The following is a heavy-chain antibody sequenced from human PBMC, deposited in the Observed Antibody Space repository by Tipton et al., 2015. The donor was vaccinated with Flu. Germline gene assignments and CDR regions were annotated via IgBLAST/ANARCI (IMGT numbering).Heavy chain of an antibody. J-gene: IGHJ4*02. V-gene: IGHV4-38-2*02. D-gene: IGHD2-2*01. CDR1: GDSIRNDYF. Sequence: TLSLTCAVSGDSIRNDYFWGWIRQPPGKGLEWIATIHRSGSTKYNPSLKSRVTISVDTSKNQFSLGLTSVTAADTAVYYCARDPSLGMPEYFDSWGQGTPVTASS. CDR3: ARDPSLGMPEYFDS. CDR2: IHRSGST.